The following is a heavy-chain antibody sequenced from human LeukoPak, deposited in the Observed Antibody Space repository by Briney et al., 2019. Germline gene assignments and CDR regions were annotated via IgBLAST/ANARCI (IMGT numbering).Heavy chain of an antibody. CDR3: ASGGDHGETYYGMDV. V-gene: IGHV3-30-3*01. CDR1: GFTFSSYA. Sequence: PGGSLRLSCAASGFTFSSYAMHWVRQAPGKGLEWVAVISDDGSNKYYADSVKGRFTISRDNSKNTLYLQMNSLRAEDTAVYYCASGGDHGETYYGMDVWGQGTTVTVSS. CDR2: ISDDGSNK. D-gene: IGHD4-17*01. J-gene: IGHJ6*02.